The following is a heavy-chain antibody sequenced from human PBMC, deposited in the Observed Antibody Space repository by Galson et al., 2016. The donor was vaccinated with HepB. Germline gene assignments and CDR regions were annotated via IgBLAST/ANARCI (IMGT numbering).Heavy chain of an antibody. Sequence: SLRLSCAVSGFTSGDYAMSWVRQAPGKGLEWVSSISDNGASTYYAASVEDRFTISRDDSKNTVYLQMERLRAEDTAIYYCAKDRDTTSTNCHHPYFDPRGQGALVTVSS. D-gene: IGHD2-8*01. J-gene: IGHJ5*02. CDR3: AKDRDTTSTNCHHPYFDP. CDR1: GFTSGDYA. CDR2: ISDNGAST. V-gene: IGHV3-23*01.